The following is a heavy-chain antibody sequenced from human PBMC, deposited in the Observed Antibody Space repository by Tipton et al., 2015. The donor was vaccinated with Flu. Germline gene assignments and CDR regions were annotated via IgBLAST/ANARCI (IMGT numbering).Heavy chain of an antibody. CDR3: ARYHCPNGICDSFDY. V-gene: IGHV4-59*01. CDR1: RGSISGYF. Sequence: TLSLTCTVSRGSISGYFWSWIRQPPGKGLEWIGYIYYTGRTKQNPFLKSRVTKSVDTSKNQFSLKLSSVTTADTAVYYCARYHCPNGICDSFDYWGQGTLVTVSS. CDR2: IYYTGRT. D-gene: IGHD2-8*01. J-gene: IGHJ4*02.